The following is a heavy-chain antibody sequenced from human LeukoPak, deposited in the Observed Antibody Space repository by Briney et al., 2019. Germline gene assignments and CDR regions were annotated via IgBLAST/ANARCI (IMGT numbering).Heavy chain of an antibody. D-gene: IGHD5-24*01. V-gene: IGHV1-46*01. Sequence: ASVKVSCKASGYTFTSYYMHWVRQAPGRGLEWMGIINPSGGSTSYAQKFQGRVTMTRDTSTSTVYMELSSLRSEDTAVYYCASASFGEMATRGAFDIWGQGTMVTVSS. CDR2: INPSGGST. CDR1: GYTFTSYY. J-gene: IGHJ3*02. CDR3: ASASFGEMATRGAFDI.